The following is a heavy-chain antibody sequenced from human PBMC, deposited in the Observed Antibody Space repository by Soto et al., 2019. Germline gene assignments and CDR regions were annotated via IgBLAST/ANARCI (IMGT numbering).Heavy chain of an antibody. J-gene: IGHJ5*02. D-gene: IGHD6-13*01. CDR2: ISSSSSYI. Sequence: GGSLTLSCAASGFTFSSYSMNWVRQAPGKGLEWVSSISSSSSYIYYADSVKGRFTISRDNAKNSLYLQMNSLRAEDTAVYYCARDQVGSSSYIPNWFDPWGQGTLVTVSS. CDR3: ARDQVGSSSYIPNWFDP. V-gene: IGHV3-21*01. CDR1: GFTFSSYS.